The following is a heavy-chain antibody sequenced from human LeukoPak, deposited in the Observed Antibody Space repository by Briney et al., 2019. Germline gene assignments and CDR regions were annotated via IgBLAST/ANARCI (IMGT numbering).Heavy chain of an antibody. Sequence: GGSLRLSCAASGFTFSTYPMHWVRQAPGKGLEYVSAISSNGGDTYYTNSVKGRFTISRDNAKNTLYLQMGSLRAEDMAVYYCARVRSYDSGVYYYDYWGQGTLVTVSS. CDR1: GFTFSTYP. V-gene: IGHV3-64*01. D-gene: IGHD3-22*01. CDR2: ISSNGGDT. J-gene: IGHJ4*02. CDR3: ARVRSYDSGVYYYDY.